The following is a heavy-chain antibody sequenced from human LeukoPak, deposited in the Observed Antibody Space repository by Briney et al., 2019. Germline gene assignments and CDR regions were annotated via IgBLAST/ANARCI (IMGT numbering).Heavy chain of an antibody. CDR2: IRTKADNYAT. CDR3: VRYPNEYADPGPY. V-gene: IGHV3-73*01. CDR1: GFTFSGSS. J-gene: IGHJ4*02. D-gene: IGHD1-1*01. Sequence: GGSLRLSCAASGFTFSGSSIHWVRQASGQGLEWLGRIRTKADNYATVYAASVKGRFTFSREDSDNTAYLQMNSLKTEDTAVYYCVRYPNEYADPGPYWGQGTLVTVSS.